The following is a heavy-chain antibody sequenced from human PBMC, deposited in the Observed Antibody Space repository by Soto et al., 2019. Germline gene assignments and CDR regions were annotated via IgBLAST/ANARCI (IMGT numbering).Heavy chain of an antibody. CDR3: TTGRSSKDY. Sequence: VQLEESGGGVVQPGGSLRLSCAASGFIFSNAWMSWVRQAPGKGLEWVGRIKSKADGGTTNYAAPVKGRFNISRDGSKNTLYLPMYGLKTEDTAVYYCTTGRSSKDYWGQGTLVTVSS. J-gene: IGHJ4*02. V-gene: IGHV3-15*01. CDR1: GFIFSNAW. CDR2: IKSKADGGTT. D-gene: IGHD2-15*01.